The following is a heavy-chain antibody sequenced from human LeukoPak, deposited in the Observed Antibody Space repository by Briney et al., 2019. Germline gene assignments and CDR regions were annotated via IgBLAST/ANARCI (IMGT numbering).Heavy chain of an antibody. J-gene: IGHJ4*02. D-gene: IGHD3-3*01. CDR3: ARGRAYYDFWSGFDY. CDR2: IIPIFGTA. CDR1: GGTFSSYA. Sequence: SVKVSCKASGGTFSSYAISWVRQAPGQGLEWMGGIIPIFGTANYAQKFQGRVTITADESTSTAYMELSSLRSEDTAVYYCARGRAYYDFWSGFDYWGQGTLVTVSS. V-gene: IGHV1-69*13.